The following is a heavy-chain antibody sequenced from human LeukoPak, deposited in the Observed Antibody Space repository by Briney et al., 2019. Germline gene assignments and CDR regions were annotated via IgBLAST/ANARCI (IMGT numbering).Heavy chain of an antibody. CDR1: GGSTSSDY. J-gene: IGHJ2*01. CDR2: VYNSGDT. D-gene: IGHD3-16*01. Sequence: SETLSLTSTVSGGSTSSDYWSWIRQSPGKGLEWIGYVYNSGDTGNNPSLKSRVTISLDTSKNQFSLKLSSVSAADTAIYYCARLKLGAYFDLWGRGTLVTVSS. V-gene: IGHV4-59*08. CDR3: ARLKLGAYFDL.